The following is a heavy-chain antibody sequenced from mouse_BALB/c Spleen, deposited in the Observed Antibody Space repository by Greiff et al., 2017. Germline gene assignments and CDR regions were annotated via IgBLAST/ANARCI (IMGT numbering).Heavy chain of an antibody. CDR1: GYTFTDYA. V-gene: IGHV1S137*01. CDR2: ISTYYGDA. CDR3: ARELRYAMDY. J-gene: IGHJ4*01. D-gene: IGHD2-4*01. Sequence: QVQLQQSGAELVRPGVSVKISCKGSGYTFTDYAMHWVKQSHAKSLEWIGVISTYYGDASYNQKFKGKATMTVDKSSSTAYMELARLTSEDSAIYYCARELRYAMDYWGQGTSGTVSS.